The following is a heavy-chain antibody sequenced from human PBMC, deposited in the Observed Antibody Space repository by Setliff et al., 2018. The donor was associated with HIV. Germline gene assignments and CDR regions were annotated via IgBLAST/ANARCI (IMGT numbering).Heavy chain of an antibody. CDR1: GGSFSGYY. Sequence: SETLSLTCAVYGGSFSGYYWSWIRQPPGKGLEWIGYIYTSGSTKDNPSLKSRVTMSVDTSKNQFSLKLSSVTAADTAVYYCVRSGYDLYYFDYWGQGTLVTVSS. J-gene: IGHJ4*02. V-gene: IGHV4-4*08. CDR3: VRSGYDLYYFDY. CDR2: IYTSGST. D-gene: IGHD5-12*01.